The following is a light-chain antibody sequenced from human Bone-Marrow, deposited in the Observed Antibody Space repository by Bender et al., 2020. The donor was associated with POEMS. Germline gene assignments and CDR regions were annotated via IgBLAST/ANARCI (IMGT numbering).Light chain of an antibody. CDR2: SDN. CDR3: AAWDAGLSGRV. CDR1: NSNIGTNA. Sequence: QSVLTQPPSASGTPGQRVTIPYSGSNSNIGTNAVNWYQQFPGTAPKLPIYSDNQRPSGVPDRFYAFKSGTSASLAISGLQSEDEADYYCAAWDAGLSGRVFGGGTKLTVL. V-gene: IGLV1-44*01. J-gene: IGLJ3*02.